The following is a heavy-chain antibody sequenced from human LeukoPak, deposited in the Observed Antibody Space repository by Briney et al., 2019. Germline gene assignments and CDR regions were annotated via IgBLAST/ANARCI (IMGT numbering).Heavy chain of an antibody. V-gene: IGHV3-23*01. CDR3: AKEEIYYDSSGYYLGFDY. D-gene: IGHD3-22*01. J-gene: IGHJ4*02. CDR2: ISGSGGST. CDR1: GFTFSSYG. Sequence: PGGSLRLSCAAAGFTFSSYGMSWVRQAPGKGLEWVSAISGSGGSTYYADSVRGRFTISRDNSKNTLYLQMNSLRAKATAVYYSAKEEIYYDSSGYYLGFDYWGQGTLVTVSS.